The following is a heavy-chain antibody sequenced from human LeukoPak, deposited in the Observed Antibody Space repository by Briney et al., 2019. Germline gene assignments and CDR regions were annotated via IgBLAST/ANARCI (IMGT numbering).Heavy chain of an antibody. Sequence: GGSLRLSCAASGFTFSSYSMNWVRQAPGKGLEWVSSISSSSSYIYYADSVKGRFTISRDNAKNSLYLQMNSLRAEDTAVYYCARDYCSSTSCPTDDYYYYYGMDVWGQGTTVTVSS. CDR2: ISSSSSYI. J-gene: IGHJ6*02. V-gene: IGHV3-21*01. CDR3: ARDYCSSTSCPTDDYYYYYGMDV. D-gene: IGHD2-2*01. CDR1: GFTFSSYS.